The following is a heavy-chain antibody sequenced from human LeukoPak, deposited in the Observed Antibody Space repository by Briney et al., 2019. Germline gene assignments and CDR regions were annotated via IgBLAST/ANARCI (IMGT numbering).Heavy chain of an antibody. CDR1: GFTFSSYW. Sequence: PGGSLRLSCAASGFTFSSYWMSWVRQAPGKGREGVANINQDGSEKYYVDSVKGRFTISRDNAKNSLYLQMNSLRAEDTAVYYCAREFDCSSTSCYSMDVWGKGTTVTVSS. V-gene: IGHV3-7*01. J-gene: IGHJ6*03. CDR2: INQDGSEK. D-gene: IGHD2-2*02. CDR3: AREFDCSSTSCYSMDV.